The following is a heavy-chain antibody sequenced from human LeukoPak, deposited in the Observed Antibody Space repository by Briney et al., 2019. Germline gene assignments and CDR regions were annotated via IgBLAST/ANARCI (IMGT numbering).Heavy chain of an antibody. Sequence: ASVKVSCKASGYTFTSYYMHWVRQVPGQPLEWMGIINPSGGSTSYAQKFQGRVTMTKDMSTSTVYMELSSLGSEDSAVYYCARASVVRGFEVWGKGTTVTVSS. CDR2: INPSGGST. CDR1: GYTFTSYY. CDR3: ARASVVRGFEV. D-gene: IGHD2-2*01. V-gene: IGHV1-46*01. J-gene: IGHJ6*04.